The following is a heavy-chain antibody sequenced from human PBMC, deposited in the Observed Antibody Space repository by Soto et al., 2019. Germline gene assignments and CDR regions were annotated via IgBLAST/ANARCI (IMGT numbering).Heavy chain of an antibody. D-gene: IGHD4-17*01. CDR1: GHSFTTSG. CDR2: ISTYNGNT. Sequence: QAQLVQSGAEVKEPGASVKVSCKASGHSFTTSGITWVRQAPGQGLEWMGWISTYNGNTNYAQKLQDRVTLTTDTSTSTAYMELRSLRSDDTAVYYCARRLYGDYDYWGQGTLVTVSS. J-gene: IGHJ4*02. V-gene: IGHV1-18*01. CDR3: ARRLYGDYDY.